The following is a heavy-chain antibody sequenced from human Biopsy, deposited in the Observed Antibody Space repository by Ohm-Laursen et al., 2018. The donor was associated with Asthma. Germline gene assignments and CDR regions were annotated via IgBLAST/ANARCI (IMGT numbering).Heavy chain of an antibody. CDR2: IYSGGTS. CDR3: SREEPTSGWYQGSILR. CDR1: GFAVSRDY. Sequence: SLRLSCSATGFAVSRDYMFWVRQAPGKGLEWVPVIYSGGTSHTADSVRGRFTISRDYSKNTLYLQMNSLRAEDTAVYYCSREEPTSGWYQGSILRWGQGTLVTVSS. V-gene: IGHV3-66*02. D-gene: IGHD6-19*01. J-gene: IGHJ4*02.